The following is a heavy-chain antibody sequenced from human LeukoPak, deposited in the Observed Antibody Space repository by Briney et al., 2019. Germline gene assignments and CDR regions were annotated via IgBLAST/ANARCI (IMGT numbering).Heavy chain of an antibody. Sequence: SETLSLTCAVYGGPFSAYYWSWIRQPPGKGLEWTGEINHSGSTKYNPSLKSRLTISVDTSKNQFSLKLTSVTAADTAVYYCARAPMEYYDYWSGYSTWYFDYWGQGTPVTVTS. CDR2: INHSGST. CDR1: GGPFSAYY. CDR3: ARAPMEYYDYWSGYSTWYFDY. V-gene: IGHV4-34*01. J-gene: IGHJ4*02. D-gene: IGHD3-3*01.